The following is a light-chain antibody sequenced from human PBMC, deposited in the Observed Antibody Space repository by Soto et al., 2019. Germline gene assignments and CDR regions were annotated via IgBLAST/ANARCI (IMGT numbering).Light chain of an antibody. CDR2: SAA. V-gene: IGKV1-39*01. CDR1: RNVFNY. CDR3: QQTYSTSWT. J-gene: IGKJ1*01. Sequence: DIQMTQSPSSLSSSVGDAVTITCRASRNVFNYLNWYRQRPGAAPQLLIYSAATLQTGVPSRFSGGGSETEFTLTITGLQPEDFATYYCQQTYSTSWTFGPGTTVDI.